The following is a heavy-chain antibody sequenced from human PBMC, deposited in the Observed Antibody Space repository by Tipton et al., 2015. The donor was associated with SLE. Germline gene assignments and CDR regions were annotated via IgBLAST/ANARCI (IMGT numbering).Heavy chain of an antibody. D-gene: IGHD6-25*01. Sequence: TLSLTCAVSGGSISNYYWSWIRQSPGKGLEWIGDIYHTESPNYNPSLKSRATISVDSSTNQFSLMLTSVTAADTAVYYCARDRGIAADDGFDIWGQGIMVTVSS. CDR3: ARDRGIAADDGFDI. CDR1: GGSISNYY. CDR2: IYHTESP. J-gene: IGHJ3*02. V-gene: IGHV4-59*12.